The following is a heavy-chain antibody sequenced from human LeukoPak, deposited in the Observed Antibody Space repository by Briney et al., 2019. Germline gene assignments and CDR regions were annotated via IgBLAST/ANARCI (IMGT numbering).Heavy chain of an antibody. Sequence: SETLSLPCTVSGGSISSDHWNWIRQPPGKGLEWIGCIFYSGRTYYNPSLKSRVTISVDMSMSQFSLRLTSVTAADTAVYYCARKNNFEIWGDGTLVTVSS. CDR2: IFYSGRT. J-gene: IGHJ3*02. CDR3: ARKNNFEI. CDR1: GGSISSDH. D-gene: IGHD2/OR15-2a*01. V-gene: IGHV4-59*01.